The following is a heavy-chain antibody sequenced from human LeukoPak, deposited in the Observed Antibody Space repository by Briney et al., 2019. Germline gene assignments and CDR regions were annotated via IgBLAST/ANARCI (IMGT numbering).Heavy chain of an antibody. CDR2: IIPIFGTA. V-gene: IGHV1-69*06. CDR1: GGTFSSYA. CDR3: ARGRSSSSWYIDYYYYMDV. D-gene: IGHD6-13*01. J-gene: IGHJ6*03. Sequence: SVKVSCKASGGTFSSYAISWVRQAPGQGLGWMGGIIPIFGTANYAQKFQGRVTITADKSTSTAYMELSSLRSEDTAVYYCARGRSSSSWYIDYYYYMDVWGKGTTVTVSS.